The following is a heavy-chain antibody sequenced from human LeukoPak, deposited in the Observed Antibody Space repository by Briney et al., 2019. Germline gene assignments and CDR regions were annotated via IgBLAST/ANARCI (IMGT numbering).Heavy chain of an antibody. CDR1: GYSFTTYW. J-gene: IGHJ4*02. CDR2: IYPGDSDT. Sequence: GESLKISCKGSGYSFTTYWISWVRQMPGKGLEWMGIIYPGDSDTRYSPSFQGQVTISADKSISTAYLQWSSLKASDTAMYYCARRATMVRGIINPSDYWGQGTLVTVSS. CDR3: ARRATMVRGIINPSDY. D-gene: IGHD3-10*01. V-gene: IGHV5-51*01.